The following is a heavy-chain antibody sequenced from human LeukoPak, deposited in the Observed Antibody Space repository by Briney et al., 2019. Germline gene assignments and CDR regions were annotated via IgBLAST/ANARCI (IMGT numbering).Heavy chain of an antibody. J-gene: IGHJ4*02. V-gene: IGHV3-21*01. Sequence: GGSLRLSCAASGFTFSSYSMNWVRQAPGKGLEWVSSISSSSSYIYYADSVKGRFTISRDNAKNSLYLQMNSLRAEDTAVYYCARHTGYSSGLVDYWGQGTLVTVSS. D-gene: IGHD6-19*01. CDR3: ARHTGYSSGLVDY. CDR1: GFTFSSYS. CDR2: ISSSSSYI.